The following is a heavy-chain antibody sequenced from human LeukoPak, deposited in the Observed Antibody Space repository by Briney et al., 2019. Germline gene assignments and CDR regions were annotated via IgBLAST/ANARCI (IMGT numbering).Heavy chain of an antibody. CDR3: ARDAFAGATQYYFDY. D-gene: IGHD1-26*01. V-gene: IGHV4-39*07. Sequence: PSETLSLTCTVSGGSISSSSYYWGWIRQPPGKGLEWIGSIYYSGSTYYNPSLKSRVTISVDTSKNQFSLKLSSVTAADTAVYYCARDAFAGATQYYFDYWGQGTLVTVSS. CDR2: IYYSGST. CDR1: GGSISSSSYY. J-gene: IGHJ4*02.